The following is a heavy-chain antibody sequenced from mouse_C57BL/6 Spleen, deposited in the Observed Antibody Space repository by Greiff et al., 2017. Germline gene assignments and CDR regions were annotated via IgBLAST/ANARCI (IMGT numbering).Heavy chain of an antibody. CDR2: INPNNGGT. CDR3: ARSPAYYSNYEAMDY. J-gene: IGHJ4*01. Sequence: EVMLVESGPELVKPGASVKIPCKASGYTFTDYNMDWVKQSHGKSLEWIGDINPNNGGTIYNQKFKGKATLTVDKSSSTAYMELRSLTSEDTAVYYCARSPAYYSNYEAMDYWGQGTSVTVSS. CDR1: GYTFTDYN. D-gene: IGHD2-5*01. V-gene: IGHV1-18*01.